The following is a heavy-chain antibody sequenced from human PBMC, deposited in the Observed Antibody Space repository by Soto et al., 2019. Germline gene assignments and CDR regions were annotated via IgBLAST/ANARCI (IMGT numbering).Heavy chain of an antibody. CDR1: GDMFDTYT. V-gene: IGHV1-69*13. J-gene: IGHJ6*02. CDR3: ATDARAQDWGGYRRYYYYYGMDV. D-gene: IGHD3-16*02. Sequence: SLKVSCKASGDMFDTYTITWMRQAPGRGLEWVGGIIPRSAKSNYAQKFEGRVTITADESTSTAYMELSSLRSDDTAVYYCATDARAQDWGGYRRYYYYYGMDVWGQGTTVTVSS. CDR2: IIPRSAKS.